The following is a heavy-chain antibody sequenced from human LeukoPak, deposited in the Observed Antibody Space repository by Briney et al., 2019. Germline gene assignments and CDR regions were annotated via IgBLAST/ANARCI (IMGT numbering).Heavy chain of an antibody. CDR3: AKDLGNSFGYENVFDY. Sequence: GGSLRLSCAASVFTFSSYAMNCVRQAPGKGLEWVSGISRSADNTCYTDSVKGRFTISRDNSKNTLYLQMSSLRAEDTAVYYYAKDLGNSFGYENVFDYWGQGTLVTVSS. V-gene: IGHV3-23*01. J-gene: IGHJ4*02. CDR1: VFTFSSYA. D-gene: IGHD5-18*01. CDR2: ISRSADNT.